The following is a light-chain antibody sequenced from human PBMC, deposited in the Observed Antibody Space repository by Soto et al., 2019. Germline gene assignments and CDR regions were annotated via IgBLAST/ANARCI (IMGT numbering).Light chain of an antibody. V-gene: IGKV1-5*03. J-gene: IGKJ1*01. CDR1: QSSSSY. Sequence: INMTQSPSSLSASVGDTVTITCRASQSSSSYLNWYQQKPGQAPKLLIYKASTLKSGVPSRFSGSGSGTEFTLTISSLQPDDFATYYCQHYNSYSEAFGQGTKVDIK. CDR2: KAS. CDR3: QHYNSYSEA.